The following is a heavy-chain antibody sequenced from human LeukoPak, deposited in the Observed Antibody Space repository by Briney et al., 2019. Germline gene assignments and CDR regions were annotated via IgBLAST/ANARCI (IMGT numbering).Heavy chain of an antibody. CDR1: GYSFTSYW. V-gene: IGHV5-51*01. D-gene: IGHD3-9*01. J-gene: IGHJ3*02. CDR2: IYPGDSDT. Sequence: GESLKISCKGSGYSFTSYWIGWVRQMPGKGLEWMGIIYPGDSDTRYSPSFQGQVTISADKSISTAYLQWSSLKASDTAMYYCASCHYDILTRSYDAFDIWGQGTMVTVSS. CDR3: ASCHYDILTRSYDAFDI.